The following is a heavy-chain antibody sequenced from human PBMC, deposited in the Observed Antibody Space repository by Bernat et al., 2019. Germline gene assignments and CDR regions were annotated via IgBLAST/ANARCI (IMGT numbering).Heavy chain of an antibody. CDR3: ARDFRSGYDVHDAFDI. CDR1: GGTFSSYA. CDR2: IIPIFGTA. D-gene: IGHD5-12*01. V-gene: IGHV1-69*12. Sequence: QVQLVQSGAEVKKPGSSVKVSCKASGGTFSSYAISWVRQAPGQGLEWMGGIIPIFGTANYAQKFQGRVTITADESTSTAYMELSSLRSEDTAVYYCARDFRSGYDVHDAFDIWGQGTMVTVSS. J-gene: IGHJ3*02.